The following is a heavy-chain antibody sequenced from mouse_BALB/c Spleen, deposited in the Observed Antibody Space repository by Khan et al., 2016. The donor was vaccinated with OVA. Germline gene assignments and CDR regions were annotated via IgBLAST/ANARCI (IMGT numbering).Heavy chain of an antibody. CDR2: IFRGDGDS. J-gene: IGHJ3*01. D-gene: IGHD2-3*01. Sequence: VQLQESGAELARPGASVKLSCKASGYTFTSYWMQWVQQRPGQGLEWIGAIFRGDGDSRYQQKFKGKAILTADKSHSTAYMQLSNLASEDSAVYYCARSDDGYYAWFAYWGQGTLVTVSA. V-gene: IGHV1-87*01. CDR1: GYTFTSYW. CDR3: ARSDDGYYAWFAY.